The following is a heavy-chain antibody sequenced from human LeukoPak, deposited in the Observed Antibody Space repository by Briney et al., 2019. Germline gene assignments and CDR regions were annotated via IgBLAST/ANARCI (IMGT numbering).Heavy chain of an antibody. J-gene: IGHJ5*02. V-gene: IGHV1-18*01. CDR1: GYTFTSYG. Sequence: ASVKVSCKASGYTFTSYGISWVRQAPGQGLEWMGWISAYNGNTNYAQKLQGRVTMTTDTSTSTAYMELRSLRSDDTAVYYCARAVFPGYCSGGSCYNNWFDPWGQGTLVAVSS. CDR3: ARAVFPGYCSGGSCYNNWFDP. D-gene: IGHD2-15*01. CDR2: ISAYNGNT.